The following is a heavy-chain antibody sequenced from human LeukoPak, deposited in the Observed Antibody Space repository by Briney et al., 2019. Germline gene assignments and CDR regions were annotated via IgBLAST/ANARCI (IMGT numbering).Heavy chain of an antibody. D-gene: IGHD6-6*01. J-gene: IGHJ4*02. Sequence: GGSLRLSCAASGFTVSSNYMTWVRQAPGKGLEWVSSISGSDGSTYYADSVKGRFTISRDNSKNTLYLQMNSLRAEDTAVYYCATPASSSTVYYFDYWGQGTLVTVSS. V-gene: IGHV3-23*01. CDR1: GFTVSSNY. CDR3: ATPASSSTVYYFDY. CDR2: ISGSDGST.